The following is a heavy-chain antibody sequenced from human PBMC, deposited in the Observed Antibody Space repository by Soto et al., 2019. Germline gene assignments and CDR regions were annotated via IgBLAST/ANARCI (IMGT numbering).Heavy chain of an antibody. D-gene: IGHD5-18*01. CDR1: GFSVSSNGAR. Sequence: QITLKESGPPLVKPTPTLTLTCSLSGFSVSSNGARVGWIRQPPGKALEWLALIYWDDDKKYNPSLKSRLTITKDNSENQVVLTVTDVDPADTATYYCVHGTLSSYGHVYFDYWGQGNLVTVSS. V-gene: IGHV2-5*02. CDR2: IYWDDDK. CDR3: VHGTLSSYGHVYFDY. J-gene: IGHJ4*02.